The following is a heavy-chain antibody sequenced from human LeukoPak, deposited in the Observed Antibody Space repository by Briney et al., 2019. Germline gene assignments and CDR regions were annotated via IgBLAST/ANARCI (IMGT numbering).Heavy chain of an antibody. D-gene: IGHD1/OR15-1a*01. CDR3: ARDLRNNRGGYYYYYMDV. CDR2: IYYSGST. CDR1: GGSISSYY. V-gene: IGHV4-59*01. Sequence: KPSETLSLTCTVSGGSISSYYWGWIRQPPGKGLEWIGYIYYSGSTNYNPSLKSRVTISVDTSKNQFSLKLSSVTAADTAVYYCARDLRNNRGGYYYYYMDVWGKGTTVTVSS. J-gene: IGHJ6*03.